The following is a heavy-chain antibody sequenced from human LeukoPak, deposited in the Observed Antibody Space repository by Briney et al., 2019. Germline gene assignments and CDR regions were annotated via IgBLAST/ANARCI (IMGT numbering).Heavy chain of an antibody. D-gene: IGHD3-10*01. CDR2: VNPNSGAA. V-gene: IGHV1-2*02. CDR1: GYTFTDYY. CDR3: LVRGVSNWFDP. J-gene: IGHJ5*02. Sequence: ASVKVSCKPSGYTFTDYYIHWLQPAPGQGLDWMGWVNPNSGAANYAQKFLGRVAMTRDTSISTAYMELSRLRSDDTALYYCLVRGVSNWFDPWGQGTLVTVSS.